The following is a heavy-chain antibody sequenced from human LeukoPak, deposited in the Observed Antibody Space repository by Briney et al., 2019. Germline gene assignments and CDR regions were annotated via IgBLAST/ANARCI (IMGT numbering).Heavy chain of an antibody. V-gene: IGHV4-39*01. CDR3: ARSTVATIRGGYSSGPYYYYMDV. D-gene: IGHD5-12*01. J-gene: IGHJ6*03. CDR1: SGYIISSSHY. Sequence: SETLSLTCSVSSGYIISSSHYWGWLRQSPGQGLEWIVSMDYSGNPYYNPSLKSRVIISVDTYENQFSLKLRSVTAADTAVYYCARSTVATIRGGYSSGPYYYYMDVWGKGTTVTVSS. CDR2: MDYSGNP.